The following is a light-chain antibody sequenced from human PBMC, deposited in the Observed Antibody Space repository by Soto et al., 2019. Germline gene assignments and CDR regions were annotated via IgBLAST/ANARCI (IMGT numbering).Light chain of an antibody. J-gene: IGKJ1*01. Sequence: DIVMTQSPATLSVSPGERATLSCRASQSVSSNLAWYQQKPGQAPRLLIYGASTRATGIPARFSGSGSGTDFTLTISSPQSEDFAVYYCQQYNNWPRTFGQGTKVEIK. CDR1: QSVSSN. CDR2: GAS. V-gene: IGKV3-15*01. CDR3: QQYNNWPRT.